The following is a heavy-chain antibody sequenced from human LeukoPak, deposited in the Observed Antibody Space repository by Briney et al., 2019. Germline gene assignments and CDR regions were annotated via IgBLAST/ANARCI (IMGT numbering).Heavy chain of an antibody. V-gene: IGHV3-30-3*01. Sequence: GGSLRLSCAASGFTFGSYAMHWVRQAPGKGLEWVAVISYDGSNKYYADSVKGRFTISRDNSKNTLYLQMNSLRAEDTAVYYCASVQPDDYYYYGMDVWGQGTTVTVSS. D-gene: IGHD5-18*01. CDR3: ASVQPDDYYYYGMDV. J-gene: IGHJ6*02. CDR1: GFTFGSYA. CDR2: ISYDGSNK.